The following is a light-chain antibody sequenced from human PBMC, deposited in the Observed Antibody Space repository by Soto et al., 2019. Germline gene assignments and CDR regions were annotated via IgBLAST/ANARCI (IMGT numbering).Light chain of an antibody. V-gene: IGKV3-20*01. CDR1: QSVSSR. CDR3: QQYVTSAIT. Sequence: EIVLTQSPGTLSLSPGERATLSCRASQSVSSRLAWYQQKPGQAPRLLISGASSRATGIPDRFSGGGSGTDFTLTISRLEPEDFALYYCQQYVTSAITFGQGTRLEIK. CDR2: GAS. J-gene: IGKJ5*01.